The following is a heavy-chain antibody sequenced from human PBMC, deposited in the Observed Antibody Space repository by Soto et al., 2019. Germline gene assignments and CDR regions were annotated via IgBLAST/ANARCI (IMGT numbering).Heavy chain of an antibody. CDR2: IYSGGST. J-gene: IGHJ6*02. V-gene: IGHV3-66*01. Sequence: GGSLRLSYAASGFTVSSNYMSWVRQAPGKGLEWVSVIYSGGSTYYADSVKGRFNISRDNSKNTLYLQMNSLRAEDTAVYYCARDHYSPYYGMDVWGQGTTVTVS. CDR1: GFTVSSNY. CDR3: ARDHYSPYYGMDV. D-gene: IGHD1-26*01.